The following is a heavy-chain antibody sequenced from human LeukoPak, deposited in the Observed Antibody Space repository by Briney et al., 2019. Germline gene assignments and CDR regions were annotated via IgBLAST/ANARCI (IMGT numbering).Heavy chain of an antibody. J-gene: IGHJ4*02. V-gene: IGHV1-69*05. CDR3: ARSPRYYYDSSGPLDY. D-gene: IGHD3-22*01. CDR2: IIPIFGTA. Sequence: ASVKVSCKASGGTFSSYAISWVRQAPGQGLEWMGRIIPIFGTANYAQKFQGRVTITTDESTSTAYMELSSLRSEDTAVYYCARSPRYYYDSSGPLDYWGQGTLVTVSS. CDR1: GGTFSSYA.